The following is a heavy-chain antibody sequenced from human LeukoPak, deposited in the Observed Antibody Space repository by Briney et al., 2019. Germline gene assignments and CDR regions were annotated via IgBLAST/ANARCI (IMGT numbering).Heavy chain of an antibody. CDR3: ANQAYSQFDY. D-gene: IGHD4-11*01. V-gene: IGHV3-7*01. CDR1: GFTFSSYA. Sequence: GGSLRLSCAASGFTFSSYAMHWVRQAPGKGLELVANISPDGSAEDYVDSVRGRFAISRDNAKRSLYLQMNSLSPEDTAVYYCANQAYSQFDYWGQGTLVSVSS. J-gene: IGHJ4*01. CDR2: ISPDGSAE.